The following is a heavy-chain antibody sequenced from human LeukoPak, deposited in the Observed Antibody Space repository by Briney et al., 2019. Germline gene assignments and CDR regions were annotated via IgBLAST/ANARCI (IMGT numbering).Heavy chain of an antibody. V-gene: IGHV3-9*01. CDR2: ISWNSGSI. CDR1: GFTFDDYA. CDR3: AKAYASGTLYYYYMDV. D-gene: IGHD3-10*01. Sequence: SLRLSCAASGFTFDDYAMHWVRQAPGKGLEWVAGISWNSGSIDYADSVKGRFTISRDNAKNSLYLQMNSLRAEDTALYYCAKAYASGTLYYYYMDVWGKGTTVTISS. J-gene: IGHJ6*03.